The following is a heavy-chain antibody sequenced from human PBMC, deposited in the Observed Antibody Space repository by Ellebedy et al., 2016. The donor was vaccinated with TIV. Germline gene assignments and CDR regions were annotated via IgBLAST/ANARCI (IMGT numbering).Heavy chain of an antibody. CDR2: INPSGGST. CDR1: GYTFTSYY. Sequence: ASVKVSXKASGYTFTSYYMHWVRQAPGQGLEWMGIINPSGGSTSYAQKFQGRVTMTRDTSTSTVYMELSSLRSEDTAVYYCARVNRYSSSEHPYFDYWGQGTLVTVSS. J-gene: IGHJ4*02. D-gene: IGHD6-6*01. V-gene: IGHV1-46*01. CDR3: ARVNRYSSSEHPYFDY.